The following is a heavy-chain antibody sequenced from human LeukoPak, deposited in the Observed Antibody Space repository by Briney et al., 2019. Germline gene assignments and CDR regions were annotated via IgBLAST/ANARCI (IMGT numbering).Heavy chain of an antibody. CDR1: GFTFSNSG. CDR3: AKAAGYYGSGASGRIDY. V-gene: IGHV3-33*06. D-gene: IGHD3-10*01. J-gene: IGHJ4*02. Sequence: PGGSLRLSCAASGFTFSNSGMHWVRQAPGKGLEWVAVIWYDGSNKYYADSVRGRFTISRDDSKNTVYLQMNSLRAEDTAVYYCAKAAGYYGSGASGRIDYWGQGTLVTVSS. CDR2: IWYDGSNK.